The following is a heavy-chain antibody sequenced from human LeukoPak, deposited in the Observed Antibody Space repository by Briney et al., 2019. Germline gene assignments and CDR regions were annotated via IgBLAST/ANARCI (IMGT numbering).Heavy chain of an antibody. D-gene: IGHD2-21*02. CDR3: ARYVSVWVTTLEY. V-gene: IGHV3-23*01. J-gene: IGHJ4*02. CDR2: ISGSGDST. Sequence: PGGSLRLSCAASGFTVSSNYMSWVRQAPGKGLEWVSGISGSGDSTYSADSVKGRFTISRDNAKNTLYLQMNSLRDEDTAVYYCARYVSVWVTTLEYWGQGTLVTVSS. CDR1: GFTVSSNY.